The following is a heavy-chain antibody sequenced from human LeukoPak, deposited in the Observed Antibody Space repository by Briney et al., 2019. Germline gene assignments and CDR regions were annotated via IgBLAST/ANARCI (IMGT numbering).Heavy chain of an antibody. Sequence: GGSLRLSCAASGFTFSSYAMSWVRQAPGKGLEWVSAISGSGGSTYYADSVKGRFTMSRDNAKNSLYLQMDSLRDEDTAVYYCARGKEKWLDHFDYWGQGSLVTVSS. CDR2: ISGSGGST. CDR1: GFTFSSYA. D-gene: IGHD6-19*01. J-gene: IGHJ4*02. CDR3: ARGKEKWLDHFDY. V-gene: IGHV3-23*01.